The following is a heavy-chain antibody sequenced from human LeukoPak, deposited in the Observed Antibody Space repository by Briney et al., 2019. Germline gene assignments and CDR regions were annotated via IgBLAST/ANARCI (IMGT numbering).Heavy chain of an antibody. Sequence: PGGSPRLSCAASGFTFSSYALSWVRQAPGKGLEWVSAISGSGGSTYYADSVKGRFTISRDNSKNTLYLQMNSLRAEDTAVYYCAKSRGYYDSSGYYAPNSFDYWGQGTLVTVSS. CDR2: ISGSGGST. V-gene: IGHV3-23*01. J-gene: IGHJ4*02. D-gene: IGHD3-22*01. CDR1: GFTFSSYA. CDR3: AKSRGYYDSSGYYAPNSFDY.